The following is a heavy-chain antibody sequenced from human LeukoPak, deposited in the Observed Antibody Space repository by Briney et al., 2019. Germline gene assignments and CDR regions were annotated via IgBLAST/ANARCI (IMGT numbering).Heavy chain of an antibody. CDR2: IYSGGST. V-gene: IGHV3-53*01. CDR1: GFTVSSNY. CDR3: AREYSSGWSRDVGYFDY. J-gene: IGHJ4*02. Sequence: GGSLRLSCAASGFTVSSNYMSWVRQAPGKGLEWVSVIYSGGSTYYADSVKGRFTISRDNSKNTLYLQMNSLRAEDTAVYYCAREYSSGWSRDVGYFDYWGQGTLVTVSS. D-gene: IGHD6-19*01.